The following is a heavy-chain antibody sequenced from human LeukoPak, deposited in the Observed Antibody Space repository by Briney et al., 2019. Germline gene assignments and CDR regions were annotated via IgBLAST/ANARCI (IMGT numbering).Heavy chain of an antibody. CDR1: GGTFSSYA. V-gene: IGHV1-69*01. Sequence: ASVKVSCKASGGTFSSYAISWVRQAPGQGLEWMGGIIPIFGTANYAQKFQGRVTITADESTSTAYMELSSLRSEDTAVYYCARQELVPSRGNLYYYYYMDVWGKGTTVTVSS. CDR2: IIPIFGTA. CDR3: ARQELVPSRGNLYYYYYMDV. D-gene: IGHD4-23*01. J-gene: IGHJ6*03.